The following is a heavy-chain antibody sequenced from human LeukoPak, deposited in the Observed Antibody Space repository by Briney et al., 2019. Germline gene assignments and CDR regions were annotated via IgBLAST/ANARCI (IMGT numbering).Heavy chain of an antibody. Sequence: PSETLSLTCAAYGGSFSGYYWSWIRQPPGEGLEWIGEINHSGSTNYNPSLKSRVAISVDTSKNQFSLKLSSVTAADTAVYYCARGLWFGELLWMNYYYGMDVWGKGTTVTVSS. V-gene: IGHV4-34*01. CDR2: INHSGST. J-gene: IGHJ6*04. D-gene: IGHD3-10*01. CDR1: GGSFSGYY. CDR3: ARGLWFGELLWMNYYYGMDV.